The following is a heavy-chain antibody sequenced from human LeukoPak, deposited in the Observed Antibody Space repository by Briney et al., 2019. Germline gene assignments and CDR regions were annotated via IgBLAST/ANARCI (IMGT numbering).Heavy chain of an antibody. D-gene: IGHD2-2*01. CDR3: ARNQLLGFMWFDP. Sequence: SETLSLTCTVSGGSISSYYWSWIRQPPGKGLEWIGYIYYSGSTNYNPSLKSRVTISVDTSKNQFSLKLSSVTAADTAVYYCARNQLLGFMWFDPWGQGTLVTVSS. J-gene: IGHJ5*02. CDR2: IYYSGST. V-gene: IGHV4-59*01. CDR1: GGSISSYY.